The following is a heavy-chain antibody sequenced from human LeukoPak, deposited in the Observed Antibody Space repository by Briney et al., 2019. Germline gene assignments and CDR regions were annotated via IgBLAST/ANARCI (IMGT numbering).Heavy chain of an antibody. Sequence: GESLKISCKGSGYSFTSYWIGWVRQMPGKGLEWMGIIYPGDSDTRYSPSFQGQVTISADKSIGTAYLQWSSLKASDTAMYYCARGRYGSGSYYPFDYWGQGTLVTVSS. CDR3: ARGRYGSGSYYPFDY. J-gene: IGHJ4*02. V-gene: IGHV5-51*01. CDR2: IYPGDSDT. CDR1: GYSFTSYW. D-gene: IGHD3-10*01.